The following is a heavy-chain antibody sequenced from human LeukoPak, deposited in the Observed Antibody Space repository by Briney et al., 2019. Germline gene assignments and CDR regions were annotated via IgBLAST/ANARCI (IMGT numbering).Heavy chain of an antibody. J-gene: IGHJ5*02. D-gene: IGHD2-2*01. Sequence: GASVKVSCKSSGYTFTIYGISWVRQAPGQGLELMGWISAYNGNTNYAQKLQGRVTMTTDTSTSTAYMELRSLRSDDTAVYYCARDGLARYCSSTSCPDDWFDPWGQGTLVTVSS. CDR2: ISAYNGNT. CDR3: ARDGLARYCSSTSCPDDWFDP. V-gene: IGHV1-18*01. CDR1: GYTFTIYG.